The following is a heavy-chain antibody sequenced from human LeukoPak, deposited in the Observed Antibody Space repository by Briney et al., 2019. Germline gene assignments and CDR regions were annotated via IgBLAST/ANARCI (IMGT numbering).Heavy chain of an antibody. D-gene: IGHD2-15*01. CDR1: GGSISSYH. Sequence: KPSETLSLTCTVSGGSISSYHWSWIRQPPGKGLEWIGYIYYSGSTNYNPSLKSRVTISVDTSKNQFSLKLSSVTAADTAVYYCARGPSLGCSGGSCYLHLDPWGQGTLVTVSS. CDR3: ARGPSLGCSGGSCYLHLDP. CDR2: IYYSGST. J-gene: IGHJ5*02. V-gene: IGHV4-59*01.